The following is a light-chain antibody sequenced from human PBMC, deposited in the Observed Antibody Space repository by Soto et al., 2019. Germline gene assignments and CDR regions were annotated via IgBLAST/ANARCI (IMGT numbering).Light chain of an antibody. J-gene: IGKJ2*01. CDR2: WAS. V-gene: IGKV4-1*01. CDR1: QNILYSSNSKTY. Sequence: DIVMTQSPDSLAVSLGERATINCKSSQNILYSSNSKTYLAWYQQKPGQPPKLRIYWASTRESGVPDRFSGSGSGTDFTLTISSLQAEDVAVYYCQQYYSVPYTVGQGTKVDIK. CDR3: QQYYSVPYT.